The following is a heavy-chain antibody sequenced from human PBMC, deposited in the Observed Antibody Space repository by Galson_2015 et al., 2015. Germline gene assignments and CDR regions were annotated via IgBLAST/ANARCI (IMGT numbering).Heavy chain of an antibody. CDR3: TATYDFWSGYYLSGAFDI. V-gene: IGHV3-15*01. Sequence: SLRLSCAASGFTFSNAWMSWVRQAPGKGLEWVGRIKSKTDGGTTDYAAPVKGRFTISRDDSKNTLYLQMNSLKTEDTAVYYCTATYDFWSGYYLSGAFDIWGQGTMVTVSS. J-gene: IGHJ3*02. CDR1: GFTFSNAW. D-gene: IGHD3-3*01. CDR2: IKSKTDGGTT.